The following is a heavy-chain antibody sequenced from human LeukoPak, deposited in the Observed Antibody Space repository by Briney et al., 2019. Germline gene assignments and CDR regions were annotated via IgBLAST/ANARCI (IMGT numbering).Heavy chain of an antibody. J-gene: IGHJ4*02. CDR1: GGSISSGAYY. CDR2: GYFRGNT. V-gene: IGHV4-31*03. CDR3: AREESSYGLFPAYYFDY. Sequence: PSETLSLTCTVSGGSISSGAYYWSWIRQVPGKGLEWIGYGYFRGNTFYNPSLKGRVTISVDTSNNHFSLQLNSVTAADTAVYYCAREESSYGLFPAYYFDYWGQGTLVTVSS. D-gene: IGHD5-18*01.